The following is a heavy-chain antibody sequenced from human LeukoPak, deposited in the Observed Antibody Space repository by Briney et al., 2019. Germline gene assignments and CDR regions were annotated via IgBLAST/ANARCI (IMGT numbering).Heavy chain of an antibody. CDR3: ARSKDCSGGSCYPRGDWFDP. J-gene: IGHJ5*02. CDR2: ISAYNGNT. D-gene: IGHD2-15*01. Sequence: ASVKVSCKASGYTFTNYGISWERQAPGQGLEWMGWISAYNGNTKSAQRFQGRVTMTTDTPTSTAYMELRSLRSDDTSVYYCARSKDCSGGSCYPRGDWFDPWGQGTLVTVSS. V-gene: IGHV1-18*01. CDR1: GYTFTNYG.